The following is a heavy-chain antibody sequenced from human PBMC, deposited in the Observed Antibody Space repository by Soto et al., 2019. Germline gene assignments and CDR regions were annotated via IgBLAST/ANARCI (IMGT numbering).Heavy chain of an antibody. Sequence: EVQLVESGGGLVKPGGSLRLSCAASGFTFSNAWMSWVRQAPGKGLEWVGRIKSKTDGGTTDYAAPVKGRFTISRDDSKNTLYLQMNSLKTEDTAVYYCTTDTLTGTTYWFDPWGQGTLVTVSS. V-gene: IGHV3-15*01. CDR2: IKSKTDGGTT. CDR3: TTDTLTGTTYWFDP. CDR1: GFTFSNAW. J-gene: IGHJ5*02. D-gene: IGHD1-20*01.